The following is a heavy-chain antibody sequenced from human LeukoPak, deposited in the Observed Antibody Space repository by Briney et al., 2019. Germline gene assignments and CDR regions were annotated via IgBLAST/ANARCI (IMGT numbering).Heavy chain of an antibody. Sequence: ASVKVSCKASGYTFTSYYMHWVRQAPGQGLEWMGIINPSGGSTSYAQKFQGRVTMTRDTSTSTVNMELSSLRSEDTAVYYCARGVNMITFGGVIVIPVLWWFDPWGQGTLVTVSS. D-gene: IGHD3-16*02. CDR2: INPSGGST. J-gene: IGHJ5*02. V-gene: IGHV1-46*01. CDR1: GYTFTSYY. CDR3: ARGVNMITFGGVIVIPVLWWFDP.